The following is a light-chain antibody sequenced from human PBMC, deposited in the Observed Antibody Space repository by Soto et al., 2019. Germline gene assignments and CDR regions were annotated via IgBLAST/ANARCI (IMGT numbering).Light chain of an antibody. CDR2: GNS. CDR1: SSIIGAGYD. Sequence: QSALTQPPSVSGAPGQRVTISCTGSSSIIGAGYDVHWYQQLPGTAPKLLIYGNSNRPSGVPDRFSGSKSGTSASLAITGLQAEDEADYYCQSYDSSLSGYVFGTGTKLTVL. V-gene: IGLV1-40*01. J-gene: IGLJ1*01. CDR3: QSYDSSLSGYV.